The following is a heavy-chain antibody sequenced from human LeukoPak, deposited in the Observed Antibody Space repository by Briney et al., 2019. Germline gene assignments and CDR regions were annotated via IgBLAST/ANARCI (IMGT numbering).Heavy chain of an antibody. J-gene: IGHJ3*02. CDR3: ARDLVPLLWFGGLDRAFDI. Sequence: ASVKVSCKASGYTFTGYYMHWVRQAPGQGLEWMGWMNPNSGGTNYAQKFQGRVTMTRDTSISTAYMELSRLRSDDTAVYYCARDLVPLLWFGGLDRAFDIWGQGTMVTVSS. D-gene: IGHD3-10*01. V-gene: IGHV1-2*02. CDR1: GYTFTGYY. CDR2: MNPNSGGT.